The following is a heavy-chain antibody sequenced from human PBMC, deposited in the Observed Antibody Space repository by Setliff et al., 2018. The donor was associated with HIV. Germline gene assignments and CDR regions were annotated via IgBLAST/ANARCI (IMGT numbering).Heavy chain of an antibody. D-gene: IGHD2-15*01. V-gene: IGHV3-48*01. CDR3: ARIRGFCSGGSCYPYYYYAMDV. Sequence: GGSLRLSCAASGFTFSSYSMNWVRQAPGKGLEWVSYISSSSSTIYYADSVKGRFTISRDNAKNSLYLQMNSLRAEDTAVYYCARIRGFCSGGSCYPYYYYAMDVWGQGTTVTAP. CDR2: ISSSSSTI. CDR1: GFTFSSYS. J-gene: IGHJ6*02.